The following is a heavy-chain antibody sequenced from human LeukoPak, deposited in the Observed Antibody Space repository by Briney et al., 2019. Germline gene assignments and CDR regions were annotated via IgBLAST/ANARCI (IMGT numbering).Heavy chain of an antibody. V-gene: IGHV4-4*02. CDR2: IYHSGST. J-gene: IGHJ4*02. CDR1: GGSISGSNW. CDR3: ASPSQNDY. Sequence: SETLSLTCAVSGGSISGSNWWSWVRQPPGKGLEWIGEIYHSGSTNYNPSLKGRVTISVDKSKNQFSLKLSSVTAADTAVYYCASPSQNDYWGQGTLVTVSS.